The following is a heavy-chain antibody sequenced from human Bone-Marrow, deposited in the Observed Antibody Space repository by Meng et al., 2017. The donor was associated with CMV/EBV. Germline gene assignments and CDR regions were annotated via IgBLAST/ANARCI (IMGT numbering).Heavy chain of an antibody. J-gene: IGHJ4*02. V-gene: IGHV3-20*01. CDR3: ARGATGTRLDY. Sequence: GGSLRLSCAASGFTFGDYGMTWVRQAPGKGLEWVSCVNRNGDRTDYADSVKGRFTFSRDNAKTALYLQMNSLRAEDTAFYDGARGATGTRLDYWGQGTLVTVSS. CDR1: GFTFGDYG. D-gene: IGHD1-1*01. CDR2: VNRNGDRT.